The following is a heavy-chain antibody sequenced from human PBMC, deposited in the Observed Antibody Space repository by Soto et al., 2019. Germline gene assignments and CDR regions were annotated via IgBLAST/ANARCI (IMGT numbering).Heavy chain of an antibody. CDR3: ARDRGEGVPAASDY. Sequence: ASVKVSCKASGYTFTSYAMHWVRQAPGQRLEWMGWINAGNGNTKYSQKFQGRVTITGDTSASTAYMELSSLRSEDTAVYYCARDRGEGVPAASDYWGQGTLVTVSS. CDR1: GYTFTSYA. J-gene: IGHJ4*02. V-gene: IGHV1-3*01. D-gene: IGHD2-2*01. CDR2: INAGNGNT.